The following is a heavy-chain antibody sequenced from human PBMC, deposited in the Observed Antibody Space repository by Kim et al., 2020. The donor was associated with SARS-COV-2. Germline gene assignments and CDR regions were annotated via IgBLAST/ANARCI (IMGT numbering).Heavy chain of an antibody. CDR1: GFTFSSYA. CDR3: SNDAHDYVWGSYCLIDY. V-gene: IGHV3-23*01. Sequence: GGSLRLSCAASGFTFSSYAMSWVRQAPGQGLVWVSAISGSGCSTYYADSVKGRFTISRDNSKNMLYLQMNSLIADDTAAYYSSNDAHDYVWGSYCLIDY. D-gene: IGHD3-16*01. J-gene: IGHJ4*01. CDR2: ISGSGCST.